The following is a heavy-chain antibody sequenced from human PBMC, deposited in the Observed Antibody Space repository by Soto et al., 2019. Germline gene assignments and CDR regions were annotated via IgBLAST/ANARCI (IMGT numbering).Heavy chain of an antibody. CDR3: ARGSILWFGEYRNYYYYYGMDV. D-gene: IGHD3-10*01. V-gene: IGHV1-2*02. Sequence: GASVKVSCKASGYTFTGYYMHWVRQAPGQGLEWMGWINPNSGGTNYAQKFQGRVTMTRDTSISTAYMELSRLRSDDTAVYYCARGSILWFGEYRNYYYYYGMDVWGQGTTVTVSS. J-gene: IGHJ6*02. CDR2: INPNSGGT. CDR1: GYTFTGYY.